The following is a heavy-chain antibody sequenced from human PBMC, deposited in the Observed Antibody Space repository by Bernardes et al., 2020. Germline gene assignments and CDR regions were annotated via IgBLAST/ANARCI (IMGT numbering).Heavy chain of an antibody. CDR1: GGSISSSNW. D-gene: IGHD2-2*01. CDR2: IYHSGST. CDR3: ARVEGWVVPAATYYYYYMDV. Sequence: SETLSLTCAVSGGSISSSNWWSWVRQPPGKGLEWIGEIYHSGSTNYNPSLKSRVTISVDKSKNQFSLKLSSVTAADTAVYYCARVEGWVVPAATYYYYYMDVWGKGTTVTVSS. V-gene: IGHV4-4*02. J-gene: IGHJ6*03.